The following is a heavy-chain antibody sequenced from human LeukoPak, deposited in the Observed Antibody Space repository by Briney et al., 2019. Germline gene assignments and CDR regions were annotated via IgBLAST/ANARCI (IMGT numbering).Heavy chain of an antibody. J-gene: IGHJ6*03. Sequence: PSETLSLTCTVSGGSISNYYWTWIRQPPGKGLEWIGYISYSGSTKDNPSLKSRVTISIDTSKNQFSLNLSSVTAADTAVYYCARVHYFDSSGYYSSTYYYYMDVWGKGTTVTVSS. V-gene: IGHV4-59*01. D-gene: IGHD3-22*01. CDR3: ARVHYFDSSGYYSSTYYYYMDV. CDR1: GGSISNYY. CDR2: ISYSGST.